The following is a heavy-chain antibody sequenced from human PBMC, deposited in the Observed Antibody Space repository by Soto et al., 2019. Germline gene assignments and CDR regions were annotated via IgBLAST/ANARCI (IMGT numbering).Heavy chain of an antibody. Sequence: LSLSCAASGFTFSGDSMNWVRQAPGKGLEWVASISTTSTYIYYADSVKGRFTISRDNAKNSLHLQMNSLRAEDTAVYYCVRDYVMDVWGQGTTVTVSS. J-gene: IGHJ6*02. CDR3: VRDYVMDV. CDR1: GFTFSGDS. D-gene: IGHD3-10*02. V-gene: IGHV3-21*01. CDR2: ISTTSTYI.